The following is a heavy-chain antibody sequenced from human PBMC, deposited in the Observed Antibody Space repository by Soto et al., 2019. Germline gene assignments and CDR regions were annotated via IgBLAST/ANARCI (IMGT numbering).Heavy chain of an antibody. CDR3: ARAEYNWSYYYYYGMDV. J-gene: IGHJ6*02. V-gene: IGHV5-51*01. Sequence: PGESLKISCKGSGYSFTSYWIGWVRQMPGKGLGWMGIIYPGDSDTRYSPSFQGQVTISADKSISTAYLQWSSLKASDTAMYYCARAEYNWSYYYYYGMDVWGQGTTVTVSS. D-gene: IGHD1-20*01. CDR1: GYSFTSYW. CDR2: IYPGDSDT.